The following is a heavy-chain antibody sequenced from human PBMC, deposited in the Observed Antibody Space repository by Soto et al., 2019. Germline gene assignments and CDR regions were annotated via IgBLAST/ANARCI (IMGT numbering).Heavy chain of an antibody. D-gene: IGHD5-18*01. CDR3: TRERGWDNSDGYYYYGMDV. CDR1: GFTFGDYA. V-gene: IGHV3-49*04. Sequence: GGSLRLSCTASGFTFGDYAMSWVRQAPGKGLEWVGFIRSKAYGGTTEYAASVKGRFTISRDDSKSIAYLQMNSLKTEDTAVSYCTRERGWDNSDGYYYYGMDVWGQGTTVTVSS. CDR2: IRSKAYGGTT. J-gene: IGHJ6*02.